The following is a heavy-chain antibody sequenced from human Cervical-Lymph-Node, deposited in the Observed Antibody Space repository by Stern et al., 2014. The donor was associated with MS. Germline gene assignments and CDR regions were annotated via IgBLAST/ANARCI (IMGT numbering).Heavy chain of an antibody. CDR2: IYTSSDYI. Sequence: VQLVQSGGGLVKPGGSLRLSCAASGFTFRSYSMHWVRQAPGKGLEWVSSIYTSSDYIYYAESLKGRFTISRDNAKNSLFLQVNSLRAEDTAVYYCAKGDRGPATLLFFQHWGQGTLLTVSA. D-gene: IGHD2-15*01. V-gene: IGHV3-21*06. CDR1: GFTFRSYS. J-gene: IGHJ1*01. CDR3: AKGDRGPATLLFFQH.